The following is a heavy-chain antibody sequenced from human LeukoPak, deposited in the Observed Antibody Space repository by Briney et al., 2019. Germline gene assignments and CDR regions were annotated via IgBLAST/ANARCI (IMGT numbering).Heavy chain of an antibody. D-gene: IGHD4-17*01. V-gene: IGHV1-2*02. CDR1: GYTFTGYY. CDR2: INPNSGGT. Sequence: ASVKVSCKASGYTFTGYYMHWVRQAPGQGLEWMGWINPNSGGTNYAQKIQGRVTMTRDTSINTAYMELSRLRSDDTAVYYCARGERDGDLDSWGQGTLVTVSS. CDR3: ARGERDGDLDS. J-gene: IGHJ4*02.